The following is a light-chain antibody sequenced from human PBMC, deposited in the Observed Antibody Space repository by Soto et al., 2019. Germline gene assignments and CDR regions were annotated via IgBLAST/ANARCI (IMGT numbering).Light chain of an antibody. Sequence: MTQSPSTLFASVGDRVTITCRASQTIYSNVAWYQQRPGQPPRLLIYRSSSRATGIPARFSGSGSGTEFTLTINSLQSEDFAVYYCQQYQNLWTFGQGTKVEIK. CDR1: QTIYSN. CDR3: QQYQNLWT. V-gene: IGKV3-15*01. J-gene: IGKJ1*01. CDR2: RSS.